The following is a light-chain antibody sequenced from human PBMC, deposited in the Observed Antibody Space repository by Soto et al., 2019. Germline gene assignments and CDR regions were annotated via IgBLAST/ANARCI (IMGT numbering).Light chain of an antibody. CDR3: QQGSDWPPLT. Sequence: EIVLTQSPATLSLSPGEIATLSCRASQSVSSYLAWYQQKPGQAPSLLIYDASTRATGIPDRFSGSGSGTEFTLTISSLEPEDVAVYYCQQGSDWPPLTFGGGTKVEIK. V-gene: IGKV3-11*01. CDR1: QSVSSY. J-gene: IGKJ4*02. CDR2: DAS.